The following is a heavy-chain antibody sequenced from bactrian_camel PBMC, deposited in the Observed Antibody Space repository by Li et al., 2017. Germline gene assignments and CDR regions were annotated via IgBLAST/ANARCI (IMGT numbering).Heavy chain of an antibody. J-gene: IGHJ4*01. D-gene: IGHD3*01. V-gene: IGHV3S25*01. Sequence: GGGLVRPGGSLRLSCAASGFTFGDYYMYWVRQAPGKGLEWVSTIYSNEQNTYYPDSVKGRFTISRDSAKNTVYLRMNTLKPEDTAVYYCVRALNGLRSEPYWGQGTQVTVS. CDR2: IYSNEQNT. CDR3: VRALNGLRSEPY. CDR1: GFTFGDYY.